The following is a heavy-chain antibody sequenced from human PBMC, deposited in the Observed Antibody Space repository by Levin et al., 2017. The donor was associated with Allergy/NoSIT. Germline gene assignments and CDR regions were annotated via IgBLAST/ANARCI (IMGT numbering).Heavy chain of an antibody. CDR2: ISYDGSNK. D-gene: IGHD2-2*01. J-gene: IGHJ4*02. CDR1: GFTFSNYG. CDR3: AKGDTYQLKVGLDY. V-gene: IGHV3-30*18. Sequence: PGGSLRLSCAASGFTFSNYGMHWVRQAPGKGLEWVAVISYDGSNKYYADSVKGRFTISRDNSKNTEYLQMNSLRTEDTAVYYCAKGDTYQLKVGLDYWGQGTLVTVSS.